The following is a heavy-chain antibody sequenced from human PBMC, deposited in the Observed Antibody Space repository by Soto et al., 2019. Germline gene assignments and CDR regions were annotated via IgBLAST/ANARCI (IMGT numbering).Heavy chain of an antibody. CDR3: TTPTTSMIRS. CDR1: GFIFSNTW. J-gene: IGHJ4*02. Sequence: EVQLVESGGGLVKPGGSLRLSCAASGFIFSNTWMNWVRQAPGKGLEWVGRIKSKADGGTADYAAPVKGRFTISRDDSKNTLYVQMNSLKTADTAVYYCTTPTTSMIRSWGQGTLVTVSS. V-gene: IGHV3-15*07. CDR2: IKSKADGGTA. D-gene: IGHD3-10*01.